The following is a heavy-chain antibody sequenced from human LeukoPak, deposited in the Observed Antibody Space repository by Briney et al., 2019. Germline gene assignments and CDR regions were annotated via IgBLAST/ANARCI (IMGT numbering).Heavy chain of an antibody. D-gene: IGHD3-22*01. CDR2: ISYDGSNK. J-gene: IGHJ4*02. Sequence: GGSLRLSCAASGFTFSSYGMHWVRQAPGKGLEWVAVISYDGSNKYYADSVKGRFTISRDNSKNTLYLQMNSLRAEDTAVYYCAKLPKEVDYYDSSGLRDYWGQGTLVTVSS. CDR1: GFTFSSYG. V-gene: IGHV3-30*18. CDR3: AKLPKEVDYYDSSGLRDY.